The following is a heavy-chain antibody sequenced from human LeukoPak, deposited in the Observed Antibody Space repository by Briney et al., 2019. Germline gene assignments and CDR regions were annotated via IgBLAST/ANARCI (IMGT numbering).Heavy chain of an antibody. CDR3: AREGYCSGTNCLPDY. V-gene: IGHV1-46*01. Sequence: ASVEVSCKASGYTFTRYYIHWVRQAPGQGLEWMGIINPSGGSTTHAQKLQGRLSMTSDTSTSTVYMQVSSLRSGDTAVYYCAREGYCSGTNCLPDYWGQGTLVTVSS. J-gene: IGHJ4*02. D-gene: IGHD2-2*01. CDR2: INPSGGST. CDR1: GYTFTRYY.